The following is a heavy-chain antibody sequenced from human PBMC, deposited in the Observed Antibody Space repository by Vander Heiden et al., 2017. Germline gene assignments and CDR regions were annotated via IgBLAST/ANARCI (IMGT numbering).Heavy chain of an antibody. CDR3: ARDSSGYYLDY. Sequence: QVQLVESGGGVVQPGRSLRLPCAASGFTFSSYGMPWLRQAPGKGLEWVAVIWYDGSNKYYADSVKGRFTISRDNSKNTLYLQMNSLRAEDTAVYYCARDSSGYYLDYWGQGTLVTVSS. V-gene: IGHV3-33*01. J-gene: IGHJ4*02. CDR1: GFTFSSYG. CDR2: IWYDGSNK. D-gene: IGHD3-22*01.